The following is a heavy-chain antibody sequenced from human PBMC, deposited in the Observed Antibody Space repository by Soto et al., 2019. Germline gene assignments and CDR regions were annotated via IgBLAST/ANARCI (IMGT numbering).Heavy chain of an antibody. CDR1: VRSMISYY. Sequence: PSETLSLTCNFSVRSMISYYWSWIRQPAGKGLEWIGRIYTGGNTNYNPSLKSRVTMSVDTSKSQFSLSLTSVTAADTAVYYCAREGDDRHFFFDSWGQGTLVTVSS. CDR2: IYTGGNT. CDR3: AREGDDRHFFFDS. J-gene: IGHJ4*02. D-gene: IGHD3-3*02. V-gene: IGHV4-4*07.